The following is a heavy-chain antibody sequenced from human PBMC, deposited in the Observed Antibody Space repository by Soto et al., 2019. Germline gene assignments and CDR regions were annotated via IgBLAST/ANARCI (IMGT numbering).Heavy chain of an antibody. Sequence: QINLKESGPTLVNPTQTLTLTCTFSGFSRPTDRVCVTWIRQPHGKALEWLAVIYWDDTKTYRPSLKSRLTSSKHTSKNLVALIVTEIVTVNVATYNCAHAYGGRSSYLGQGILATVSS. D-gene: IGHD1-26*01. CDR1: GFSRPTDRVC. V-gene: IGHV2-5*02. CDR3: AHAYGGRSSY. CDR2: IYWDDTK. J-gene: IGHJ4*02.